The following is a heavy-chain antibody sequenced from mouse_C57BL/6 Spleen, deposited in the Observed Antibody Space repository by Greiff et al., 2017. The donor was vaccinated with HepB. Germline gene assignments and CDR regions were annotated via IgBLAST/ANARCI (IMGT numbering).Heavy chain of an antibody. CDR3: TRGGGSSFYAMDY. CDR2: IDPETGGT. CDR1: GYTFTDYE. D-gene: IGHD1-1*01. J-gene: IGHJ4*01. Sequence: QVQLQQSGAELVRPGASVTLSCKASGYTFTDYEMHWVKQTPVHGLEWIGAIDPETGGTAYNQKFKGKAILTADKSSSTAYMELRSLTSEDSAVYYCTRGGGSSFYAMDYWGQGTSVTVSS. V-gene: IGHV1-15*01.